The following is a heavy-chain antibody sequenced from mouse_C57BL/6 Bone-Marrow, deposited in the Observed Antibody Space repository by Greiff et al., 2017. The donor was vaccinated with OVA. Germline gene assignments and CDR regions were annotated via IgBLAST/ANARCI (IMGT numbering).Heavy chain of an antibody. CDR3: ARRCGYFLDD. V-gene: IGHV1-59*01. D-gene: IGHD2-3*01. J-gene: IGHJ2*01. CDR2: IDPSDSYT. CDR1: GYTFTSYW. Sequence: QVQLQQPGAELVRPGTSVKLSCKASGYTFTSYWMHWVKQRPGQGLEWIGVIDPSDSYTNYNQKFKGKATLTVDTSSSTAYMQLSSLTSEDSAVYYCARRCGYFLDDWGQGTTLTVSS.